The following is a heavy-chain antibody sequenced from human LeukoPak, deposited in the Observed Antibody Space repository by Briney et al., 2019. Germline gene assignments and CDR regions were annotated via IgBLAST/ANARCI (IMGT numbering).Heavy chain of an antibody. D-gene: IGHD2/OR15-2a*01. CDR1: GYSFTSYW. Sequence: GESLKISCKGSGYSFTSYWIGWVRQMPGKGLEWMGIIHPGDSDSRYSPSFQGQVNLSVDKSISTAYLQWSSLKASDTAMFYCARFYSNHLDSWGQGTLVTVSS. CDR3: ARFYSNHLDS. J-gene: IGHJ4*02. V-gene: IGHV5-51*01. CDR2: IHPGDSDS.